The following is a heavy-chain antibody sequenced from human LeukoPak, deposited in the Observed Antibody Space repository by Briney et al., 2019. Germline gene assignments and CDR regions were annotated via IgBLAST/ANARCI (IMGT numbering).Heavy chain of an antibody. D-gene: IGHD3-3*01. CDR3: ARESLDFWSGYPSYMDV. Sequence: ASVKVSCKASGYTFTSYDINWVRQATGQGLEWMGWMNPNSGNTGYAHKFQGRVTITRNTSISTAYMELSSLRSEDTAVYYCARESLDFWSGYPSYMDVWGKGTTVTVSS. CDR2: MNPNSGNT. V-gene: IGHV1-8*03. CDR1: GYTFTSYD. J-gene: IGHJ6*03.